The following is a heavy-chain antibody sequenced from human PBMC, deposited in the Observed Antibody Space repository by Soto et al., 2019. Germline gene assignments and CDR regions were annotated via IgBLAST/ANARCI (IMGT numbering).Heavy chain of an antibody. CDR3: ASHPLNWSDADS. D-gene: IGHD1-1*01. V-gene: IGHV4-4*02. CDR2: IYHSGSS. CDR1: GGSISINYW. Sequence: SETLSLTCAVSGGSISINYWWIWVRQPPGKGLEWIGEIYHSGSSYSNPSLKSRLSMSVDTSKNQFSLTMKSVTAADTGVYYCASHPLNWSDADSWGQGVLVTVSS. J-gene: IGHJ4*02.